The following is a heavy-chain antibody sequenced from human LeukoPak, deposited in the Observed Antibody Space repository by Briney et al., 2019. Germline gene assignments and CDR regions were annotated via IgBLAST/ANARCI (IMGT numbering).Heavy chain of an antibody. D-gene: IGHD3-9*01. CDR3: ARGRYFDWYDY. J-gene: IGHJ4*02. Sequence: SQTLSLTCAISGDSVSSNSAAWSWISQSPSRGLEWLGRTYYRSKWYNDYAVSVESRITINPDTSKNQFSLQLNSVTPEDTAVYYCARGRYFDWYDYWGQGTLVTVSS. CDR1: GDSVSSNSAA. V-gene: IGHV6-1*01. CDR2: TYYRSKWYN.